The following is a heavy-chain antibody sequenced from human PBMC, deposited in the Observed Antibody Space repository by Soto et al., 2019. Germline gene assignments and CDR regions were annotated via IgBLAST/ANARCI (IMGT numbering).Heavy chain of an antibody. CDR2: IYYSGST. CDR1: GGSISSGDYY. Sequence: SETLSLTCTVSGGSISSGDYYWSWIRQPPGKGLEWIGYIYYSGSTYYNPSLKSRVTISVDTSKNQFSLKLSSVTAADTAVYYCAREGRGVYGSGLSGTYWGQGTLVTVSS. CDR3: AREGRGVYGSGLSGTY. D-gene: IGHD3-10*01. V-gene: IGHV4-30-4*01. J-gene: IGHJ4*02.